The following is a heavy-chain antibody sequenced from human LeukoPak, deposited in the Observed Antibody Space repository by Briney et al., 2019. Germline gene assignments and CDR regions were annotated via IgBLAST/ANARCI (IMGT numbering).Heavy chain of an antibody. CDR2: ISGSSSYI. CDR3: AKEYTGTFSPFPSYFDN. J-gene: IGHJ4*02. CDR1: GFTFSGYS. D-gene: IGHD1-26*01. V-gene: IGHV3-21*04. Sequence: GGSLRLSCAASGFTFSGYSMIWVRQAPGKGLEWVSSISGSSSYIYYADSLKGRFTISRDNSKNTLYLQMNSLRAEDTAIYYCAKEYTGTFSPFPSYFDNWGQGTLVTVSS.